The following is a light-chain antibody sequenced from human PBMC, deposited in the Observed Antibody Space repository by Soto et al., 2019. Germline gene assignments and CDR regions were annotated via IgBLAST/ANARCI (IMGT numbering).Light chain of an antibody. V-gene: IGKV2-28*01. CDR2: FGS. Sequence: IVMTQSPLTLPVTPVEPASISCRSSQSLLYNNTYNYLDWYFQKPGQSPQLLIYFGSNRAPGVPDRFSGSGSGTDFTLKINRVEAEDVGTYYCMQALQSLTFGQGTRLEIK. CDR1: QSLLYNNTYNY. J-gene: IGKJ5*01. CDR3: MQALQSLT.